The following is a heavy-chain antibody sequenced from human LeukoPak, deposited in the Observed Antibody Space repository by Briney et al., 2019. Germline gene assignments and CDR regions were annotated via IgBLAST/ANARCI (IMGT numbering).Heavy chain of an antibody. V-gene: IGHV3-23*01. Sequence: GESLRLSCAASGFTFSTYHMAWVRQAPGKGLEWVPGISSSGGTTYYADSVKGRFTISRDNSKNTLFLQINSLRAEDTAVYYCAKDRGYWGQGILVTVSS. CDR1: GFTFSTYH. J-gene: IGHJ4*02. CDR3: AKDRGY. CDR2: ISSSGGTT.